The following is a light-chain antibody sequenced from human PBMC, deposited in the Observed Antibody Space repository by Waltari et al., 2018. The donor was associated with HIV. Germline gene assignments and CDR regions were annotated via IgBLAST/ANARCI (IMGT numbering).Light chain of an antibody. V-gene: IGLV3-21*01. CDR3: QLFQCCNNWV. CDR1: KIGSES. Sequence: SYVLTQPPSVSVAPGKTARITCEGNKIGSESVHWYQQRPGQAPVVVIYHDRDRPSGIPELFSGSNSGNTATLTITRVEAGDEADYYCQLFQCCNNWVFGGGTKLTVL. J-gene: IGLJ3*02. CDR2: HDR.